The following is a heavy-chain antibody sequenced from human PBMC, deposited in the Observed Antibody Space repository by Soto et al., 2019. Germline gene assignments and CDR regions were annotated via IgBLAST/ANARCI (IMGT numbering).Heavy chain of an antibody. CDR1: GYTFSNNG. D-gene: IGHD6-13*01. CDR2: IGGYNGNT. Sequence: VQSGGEVKKPGASVKVSCKASGYTFSNNGFTWVRQAPGQGLEWMGWIGGYNGNTNYAPKFQGRVPMTADTSTSTAHMELRGLRSDDTAVYYCATAIAATGPADSWGQGTLVTVSS. J-gene: IGHJ4*02. V-gene: IGHV1-18*01. CDR3: ATAIAATGPADS.